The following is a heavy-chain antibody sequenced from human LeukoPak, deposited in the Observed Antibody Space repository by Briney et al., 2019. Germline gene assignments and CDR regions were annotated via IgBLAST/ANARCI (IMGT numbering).Heavy chain of an antibody. D-gene: IGHD3-3*01. V-gene: IGHV1-8*01. J-gene: IGHJ4*02. CDR1: GYTFSTCD. CDR2: MKPNSGNT. CDR3: ARVFGSISH. Sequence: ASVKVSCKTSGYTFSTCDINWVRQATGQGLEWIGWMKPNSGNTGFAHKFQGRVTMTRDTSINTADMELSSLRSEDTAVYYCARVFGSISHWGQGTLVTVSS.